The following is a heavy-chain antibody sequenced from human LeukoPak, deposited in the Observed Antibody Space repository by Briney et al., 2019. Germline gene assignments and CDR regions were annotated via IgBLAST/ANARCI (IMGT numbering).Heavy chain of an antibody. CDR2: IIPIFGTA. CDR1: GGTFSSYA. Sequence: GASVKVSCKASGGTFSSYAISWVRQAPGQGLEWLGGIIPIFGTANYAQKFQGRVTITADKSTSTAYMELSSLRSGDTAAYYCARGDILTGYYVMGFDYWGQGTLVTVSS. CDR3: ARGDILTGYYVMGFDY. V-gene: IGHV1-69*06. J-gene: IGHJ4*02. D-gene: IGHD3-9*01.